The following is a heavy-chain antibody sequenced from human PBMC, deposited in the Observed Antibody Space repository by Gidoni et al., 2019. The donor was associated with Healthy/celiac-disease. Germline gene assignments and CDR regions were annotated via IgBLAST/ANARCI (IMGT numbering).Heavy chain of an antibody. V-gene: IGHV1-69*01. CDR1: GGTFSSYA. J-gene: IGHJ6*03. CDR2: IIPIFGTA. CDR3: ATPKYYDFWSGSQYYYYYMDV. Sequence: QVQLVQSGAEVKKPGSSVKVSCKASGGTFSSYAIRWVRQAPGQGLEWMGGIIPIFGTANYARKFQCRVTITADESTSTAYMELGSLRSEDTAVYYCATPKYYDFWSGSQYYYYYMDVWGKGTTVTVSS. D-gene: IGHD3-3*01.